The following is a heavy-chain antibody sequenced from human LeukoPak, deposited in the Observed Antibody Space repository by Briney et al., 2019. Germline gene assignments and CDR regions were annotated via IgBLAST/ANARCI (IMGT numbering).Heavy chain of an antibody. CDR2: IYYSGST. D-gene: IGHD4-11*01. V-gene: IGHV4-59*01. CDR3: ARLGYSNYVDC. CDR1: GGSIGSYY. J-gene: IGHJ4*02. Sequence: QPSETLSLTCTVSGGSIGSYYWSWIRQPPGKGLEWIGYIYYSGSTNYNPSLKSRVTISVDTSKNQFSLKLSSVTAADTAVYYCARLGYSNYVDCWGQGTLVTVSS.